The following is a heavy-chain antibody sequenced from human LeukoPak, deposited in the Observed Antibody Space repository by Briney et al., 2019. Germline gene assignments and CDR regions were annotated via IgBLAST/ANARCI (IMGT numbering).Heavy chain of an antibody. J-gene: IGHJ4*02. CDR1: GFTFSSYS. CDR3: ARDLGGSYCFDY. CDR2: ISSSSSYI. D-gene: IGHD1-26*01. Sequence: GGSLRLSCAASGFTFSSYSMNWVRQAPGKGLEWVSSISSSSSYICYADSVKGRFTISRDNAKNSLYLQMNSLRAEDTAVYYCARDLGGSYCFDYWGQGTLVTVSS. V-gene: IGHV3-21*01.